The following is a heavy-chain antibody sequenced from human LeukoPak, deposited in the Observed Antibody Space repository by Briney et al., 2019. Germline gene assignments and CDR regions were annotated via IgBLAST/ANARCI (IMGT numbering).Heavy chain of an antibody. D-gene: IGHD3-22*01. CDR3: ARQSISGSSLSYFDY. Sequence: SETLSLTCTVSGGSISSYYWGWIRQPPGKGLEWIGYIYDSGSNNYNPSLKSRVTISVDTSKHQCSLKLSSVTAADTAVYYCARQSISGSSLSYFDYWGQGTLVNVSS. J-gene: IGHJ4*02. V-gene: IGHV4-59*01. CDR1: GGSISSYY. CDR2: IYDSGSN.